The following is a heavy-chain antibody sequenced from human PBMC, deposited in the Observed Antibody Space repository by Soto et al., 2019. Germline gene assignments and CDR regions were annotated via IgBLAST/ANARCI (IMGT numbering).Heavy chain of an antibody. CDR3: ARGYSSSWYLRFDP. V-gene: IGHV4-31*03. Sequence: SETLSLTCTVSGGSISSGGYYWSWIRQHPGKGLEWIGYIYYSGSTYYNPSLKSRVTISVDTSKNQFSLKLSSVTAADTAVYYCARGYSSSWYLRFDPWGQGTLVTVSS. CDR1: GGSISSGGYY. CDR2: IYYSGST. J-gene: IGHJ5*02. D-gene: IGHD6-13*01.